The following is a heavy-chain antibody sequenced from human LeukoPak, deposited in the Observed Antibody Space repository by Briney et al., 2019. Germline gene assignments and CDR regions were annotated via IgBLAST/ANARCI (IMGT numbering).Heavy chain of an antibody. V-gene: IGHV4-34*01. D-gene: IGHD2/OR15-2a*01. J-gene: IGHJ4*02. CDR3: ARTFPGLKGFDY. Sequence: PSETLSLTCAVYGGSFSGYYWSWIRQPPGKGLEWIGEINHSGSTNYNPSLKSRVTISVDTSKNQFSLKLSSVTAADTAVYYCARTFPGLKGFDYWGQGTLVSVSS. CDR2: INHSGST. CDR1: GGSFSGYY.